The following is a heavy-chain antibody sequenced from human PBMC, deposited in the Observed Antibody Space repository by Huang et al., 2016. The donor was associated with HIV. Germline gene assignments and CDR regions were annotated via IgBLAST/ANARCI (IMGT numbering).Heavy chain of an antibody. J-gene: IGHJ4*02. CDR2: MGDDGR. CDR1: GFSFSNYG. V-gene: IGHV3-30*02. CDR3: ARDGYNYAFDY. D-gene: IGHD5-12*01. Sequence: QVQLVESGGGVVQPGGSLRLSCAASGFSFSNYGMHWARQAPGKGLEWVAFMGDDGRDADSVKGRFTISRDNSKNTLYLQMNSLRGEDTAVYYCARDGYNYAFDYWGQGTLVTVSS.